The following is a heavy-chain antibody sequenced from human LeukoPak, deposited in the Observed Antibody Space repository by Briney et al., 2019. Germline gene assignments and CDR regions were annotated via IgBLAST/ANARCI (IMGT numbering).Heavy chain of an antibody. CDR3: ARESGDCSSTSCYHKYYYYMDV. CDR1: GGSISSGDYY. CDR2: INHSGST. D-gene: IGHD2-2*01. V-gene: IGHV4-39*07. Sequence: SETLSLTCTVSGGSISSGDYYWSWIRQPPGKGLEWIGEINHSGSTNYNPSLKSRVTISVDTSKNQFSLKLSSVTAADTAVYYCARESGDCSSTSCYHKYYYYMDVWGKGTTVTVSS. J-gene: IGHJ6*03.